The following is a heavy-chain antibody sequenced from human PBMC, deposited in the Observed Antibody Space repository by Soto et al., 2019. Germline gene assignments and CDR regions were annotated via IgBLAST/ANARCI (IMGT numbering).Heavy chain of an antibody. CDR1: GYTFTNYG. V-gene: IGHV1-18*01. Sequence: QIQLVQSGGEVKKPGASVNVSCKASGYTFTNYGIGWVRQAPGQGLEWMGWISTYNVNTIYAQNFQDRVTMTTDTSTSTADMERKSLTSDDTAVYYCARVPGELHLLDAFDVWGQGTMRTVSS. CDR2: ISTYNVNT. J-gene: IGHJ3*01. D-gene: IGHD1-7*01. CDR3: ARVPGELHLLDAFDV.